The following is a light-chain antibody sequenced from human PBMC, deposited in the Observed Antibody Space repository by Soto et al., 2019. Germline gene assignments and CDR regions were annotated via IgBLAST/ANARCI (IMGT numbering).Light chain of an antibody. CDR1: QSVGTN. J-gene: IGKJ5*01. V-gene: IGKV3-15*01. CDR3: QQSYHTPIT. CDR2: GAS. Sequence: EIVMTQSPATLSVSQGEGATLSCRASQSVGTNLAWYQQQPGQAPRLLIYGASTRAPGISARFSGSGSGTEFTLTISSLQSEDFATYFCQQSYHTPITFGQGTRLEIK.